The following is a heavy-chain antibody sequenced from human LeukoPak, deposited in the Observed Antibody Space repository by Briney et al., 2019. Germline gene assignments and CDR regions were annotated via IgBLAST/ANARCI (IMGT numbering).Heavy chain of an antibody. CDR1: GFTFSSYA. D-gene: IGHD1-26*01. CDR2: ISYDGVNK. V-gene: IGHV3-30-3*01. Sequence: PGGSLRLSCAASGFTFSSYAMHWVRQAPGKGLEWVAVISYDGVNKYYADSVKGRFTISRDDSKNTVYLQMNSLRVEDTAVYYCARVSSVGATREFDYWGQGTLVTVSS. CDR3: ARVSSVGATREFDY. J-gene: IGHJ4*02.